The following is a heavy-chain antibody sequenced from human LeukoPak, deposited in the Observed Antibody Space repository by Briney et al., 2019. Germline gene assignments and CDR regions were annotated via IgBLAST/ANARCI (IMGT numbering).Heavy chain of an antibody. D-gene: IGHD2-21*01. V-gene: IGHV3-66*02. CDR1: GFTVSSNY. CDR2: IYSGGST. J-gene: IGHJ3*02. CDR3: ARDWPKKGYAFDI. Sequence: GGSLRLSCAASGFTVSSNYMSWVRQAPGKGLEWVSVIYSGGSTYYADSVEGRFTISRDNSKNTLYLQMNSLRAEDTAVYYCARDWPKKGYAFDIWGQGTMVTVSS.